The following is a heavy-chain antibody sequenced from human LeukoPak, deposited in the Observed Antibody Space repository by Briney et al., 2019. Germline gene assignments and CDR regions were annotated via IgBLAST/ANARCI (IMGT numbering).Heavy chain of an antibody. CDR2: ISAYNGNT. D-gene: IGHD3-10*01. CDR3: ARGPYYYGSGSYSVLYYFDY. J-gene: IGHJ4*02. V-gene: IGHV1-18*01. CDR1: GYTFTSYG. Sequence: GASVKVSCKASGYTFTSYGISWVRQAPGQGLEWMGWISAYNGNTNYAQKLQGRVTMTTDTSTSTAYMELRSLRSDDTAVYYCARGPYYYGSGSYSVLYYFDYWGQGTLITVSS.